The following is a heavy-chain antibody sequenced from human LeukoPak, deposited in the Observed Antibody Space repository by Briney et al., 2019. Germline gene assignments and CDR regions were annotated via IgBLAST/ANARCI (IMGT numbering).Heavy chain of an antibody. CDR1: AFTFSGSA. CDR3: TRRQWLERGYYYYYMDV. D-gene: IGHD6-19*01. Sequence: GGSLRLSCAASAFTFSGSAMHWVRQDSGKGLEWVGRIRSKANSYATAYAASVKGRFTISRDDSKNTAYLQMNSLKTEDTAVYYCTRRQWLERGYYYYYMDVWGKGTTVTVSS. CDR2: IRSKANSYAT. V-gene: IGHV3-73*01. J-gene: IGHJ6*03.